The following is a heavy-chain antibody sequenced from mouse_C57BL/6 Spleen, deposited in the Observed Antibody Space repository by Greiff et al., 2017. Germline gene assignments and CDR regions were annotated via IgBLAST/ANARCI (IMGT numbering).Heavy chain of an antibody. CDR1: GFTFSDYY. CDR3: ARQNYYDYDRAMDY. J-gene: IGHJ4*01. Sequence: DVKLVESGGGLVQPGGSLKLSCAASGFTFSDYYMYWVRQTPEKRLEWVAYISNGGGSTYYPGTVKGRFTISRDNAKNTLYLQMRRLKSEDTAMYYCARQNYYDYDRAMDYWGQGTSVTVSS. D-gene: IGHD2-4*01. CDR2: ISNGGGST. V-gene: IGHV5-12*01.